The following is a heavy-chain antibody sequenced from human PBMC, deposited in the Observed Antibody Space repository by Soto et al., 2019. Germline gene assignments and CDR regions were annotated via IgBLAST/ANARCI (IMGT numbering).Heavy chain of an antibody. CDR2: IIPILGIA. J-gene: IGHJ4*02. CDR3: ARERYGSGRYYNGPYSFDY. CDR1: GGTFSSYT. Sequence: QVQLVQSGAEVKKPGSSVKVSCKASGGTFSSYTISWVRQAPGQGLEWMGRIIPILGIADYAQKLQGRVTITTDKSTSTAYMELSSLRSEDTAVYYCARERYGSGRYYNGPYSFDYWGQGPLVTVSS. D-gene: IGHD3-10*01. V-gene: IGHV1-69*08.